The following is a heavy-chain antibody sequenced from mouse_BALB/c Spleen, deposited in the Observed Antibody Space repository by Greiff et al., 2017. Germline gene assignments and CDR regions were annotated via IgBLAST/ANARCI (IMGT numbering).Heavy chain of an antibody. CDR1: GYTFTSYW. D-gene: IGHD2-3*01. CDR3: ARKGNDGYLAWFAY. J-gene: IGHJ3*01. CDR2: IDPSDSYT. V-gene: IGHV1-69*02. Sequence: VQLQQPGAELVKPGASVKLSCKASGYTFTSYWMHWVKQRPGQGLEWIGEIDPSDSYTNYNQKFKGKATLTVDKSSSTAYMQLSSLTSEDSAVYCGARKGNDGYLAWFAYWGQGTLVTVSA.